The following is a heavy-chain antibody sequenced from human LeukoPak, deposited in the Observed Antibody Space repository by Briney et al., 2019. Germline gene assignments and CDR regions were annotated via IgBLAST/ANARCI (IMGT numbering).Heavy chain of an antibody. V-gene: IGHV4-61*02. CDR1: GGSISSGSYY. D-gene: IGHD2-2*02. J-gene: IGHJ4*02. CDR3: ARRQYCSSTSCYTYYFDY. Sequence: SETLSLTCTVSGGSISSGSYYWSWIRQPAGKGLEWIGRIYTSGSTNYNPSLKSRVTISVDTSKNQFSLKLSSVTAADTAVYYCARRQYCSSTSCYTYYFDYWGQGTLVTVSS. CDR2: IYTSGST.